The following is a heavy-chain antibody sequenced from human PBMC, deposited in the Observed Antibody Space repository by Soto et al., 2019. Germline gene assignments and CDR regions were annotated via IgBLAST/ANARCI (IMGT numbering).Heavy chain of an antibody. CDR1: GGSFRGYY. V-gene: IGHV4-34*01. CDR3: ASDSGVYCSGGSCYDDYYYYYYMDV. Sequence: PSETLSLTCAVYGGSFRGYYWSWIRQPPGKGLEWIGEINHSGSTNYNPSLKSRVTISVDTSKNQFSLKLSSVTAADTAVYYCASDSGVYCSGGSCYDDYYYYYYMDVWGKGTTVTVSS. D-gene: IGHD2-15*01. CDR2: INHSGST. J-gene: IGHJ6*03.